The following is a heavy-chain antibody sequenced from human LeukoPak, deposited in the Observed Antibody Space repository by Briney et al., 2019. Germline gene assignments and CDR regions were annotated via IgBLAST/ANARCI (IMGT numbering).Heavy chain of an antibody. CDR3: ARLFGSTWPFDY. D-gene: IGHD6-13*01. Sequence: GESLKISCKGSGYSFTDFWIAWVRQMPGQGLEWMGIIYPGDSDTSYSPSFQGQVTISADKSISTAYLQWSSLRASDTAIYYCARLFGSTWPFDYWGQGTLVTVSS. J-gene: IGHJ4*02. V-gene: IGHV5-51*01. CDR2: IYPGDSDT. CDR1: GYSFTDFW.